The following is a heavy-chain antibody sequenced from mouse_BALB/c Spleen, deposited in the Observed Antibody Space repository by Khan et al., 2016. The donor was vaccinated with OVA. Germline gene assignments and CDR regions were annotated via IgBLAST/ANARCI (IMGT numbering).Heavy chain of an antibody. Sequence: QIQLVQSGPELKKPGETVKISCKASGYTFTNYGMNWVKQAPGKGLKWMGWINTYTGEPTYADDFKGRFAFSLETSASTAYLQINNLKNEDTAKYCCARRKPYWYFDLWGAGTTVTVSS. J-gene: IGHJ1*01. CDR3: ARRKPYWYFDL. CDR1: GYTFTNYG. V-gene: IGHV9-3-1*01. CDR2: INTYTGEP.